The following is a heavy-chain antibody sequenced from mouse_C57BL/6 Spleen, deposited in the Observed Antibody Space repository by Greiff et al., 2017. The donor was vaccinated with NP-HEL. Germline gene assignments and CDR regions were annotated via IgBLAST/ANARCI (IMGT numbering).Heavy chain of an antibody. Sequence: QVQLQQSDAELVQPGASVKISCKVSGYTFTDPPIHWMKQRHAPGLEWIGYIYPRDGSTKYNDKSKGNAPLTADKSSSTAYMQLNSLTSEDSAVYFCGRLLWWYFDYWGQGTTLTVSS. CDR3: GRLLWWYFDY. CDR1: GYTFTDPP. J-gene: IGHJ2*01. V-gene: IGHV1-78*01. D-gene: IGHD1-1*02. CDR2: IYPRDGST.